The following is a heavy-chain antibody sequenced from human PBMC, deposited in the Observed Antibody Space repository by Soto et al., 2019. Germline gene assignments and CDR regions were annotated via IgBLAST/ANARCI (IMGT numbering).Heavy chain of an antibody. D-gene: IGHD2-8*01. Sequence: ASVKVSCKASGYTFTSYDINWVRQATGQGLEWMGWMNPNSGNTGYAQKFQGRVTMTRNTSISTAYMELSSLRSEDTAVYYCARGSEDIVLMVYAIMGVYYYMYVWGKGTTVTVSS. V-gene: IGHV1-8*01. CDR1: GYTFTSYD. J-gene: IGHJ6*03. CDR2: MNPNSGNT. CDR3: ARGSEDIVLMVYAIMGVYYYMYV.